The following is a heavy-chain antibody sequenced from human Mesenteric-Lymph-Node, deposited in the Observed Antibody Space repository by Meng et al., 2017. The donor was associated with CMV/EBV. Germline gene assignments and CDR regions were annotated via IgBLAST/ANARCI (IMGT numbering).Heavy chain of an antibody. CDR1: GFSFADFA. V-gene: IGHV3-9*01. CDR3: ARDLYSSSSGVNYYYYYGMDV. D-gene: IGHD6-6*01. CDR2: ISGSSDFI. J-gene: IGHJ6*02. Sequence: SLKISCAASGFSFADFAMHWVRQTPGKALEWVSGISGSSDFIAYGDSVKGRFTISRDNSKNTLYLQMNSLRAEDTAVYYCARDLYSSSSGVNYYYYYGMDVWGQGTTVTVSS.